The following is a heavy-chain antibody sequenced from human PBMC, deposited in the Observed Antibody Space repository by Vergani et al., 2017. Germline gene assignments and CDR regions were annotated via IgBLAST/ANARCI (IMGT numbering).Heavy chain of an antibody. V-gene: IGHV4-61*02. D-gene: IGHD3-10*01. CDR3: ARDSWTSELRGVYWFDT. J-gene: IGHJ5*02. Sequence: QVQLHESGPGLVKPSQTLSLTCTVSGGSITSGSFYWSWIRQPAGKGLEWIGRLHSSGTTNYNPSLKSRVTLSVDTSKTQLSLRMTSVTAADTAVYYCARDSWTSELRGVYWFDTWGERTLVSVSS. CDR2: LHSSGTT. CDR1: GGSITSGSFY.